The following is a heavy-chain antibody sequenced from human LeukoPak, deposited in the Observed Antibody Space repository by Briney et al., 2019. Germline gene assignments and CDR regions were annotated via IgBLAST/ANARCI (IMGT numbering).Heavy chain of an antibody. D-gene: IGHD5-12*01. J-gene: IGHJ4*02. V-gene: IGHV3-15*01. Sequence: PGGSLRLSCAASGFTFSNAWMSWVRQAPGKGLEWVGRIKSKTDGGTTDYAAPVKGRFTILRDDSKNTLYLQMNSLKTEDTAVYYCTTDGYDYRGCLDYWGQGTLVTVSS. CDR3: TTDGYDYRGCLDY. CDR2: IKSKTDGGTT. CDR1: GFTFSNAW.